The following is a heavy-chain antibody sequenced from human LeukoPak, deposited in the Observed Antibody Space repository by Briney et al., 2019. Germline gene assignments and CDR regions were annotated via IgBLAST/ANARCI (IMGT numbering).Heavy chain of an antibody. CDR3: AKCVTGVELDNWFDP. CDR2: ISSSGSTS. CDR1: GFTFSTYN. J-gene: IGHJ5*02. Sequence: GGSLRLSCVASGFTFSTYNMNWVRQAPGKGLEWISYISSSGSTSIYADSVRGRLSISRDNAKNSLYLQMNSLRAEDTAVYYCAKCVTGVELDNWFDPWGQGTLVTVSS. D-gene: IGHD1-7*01. V-gene: IGHV3-48*01.